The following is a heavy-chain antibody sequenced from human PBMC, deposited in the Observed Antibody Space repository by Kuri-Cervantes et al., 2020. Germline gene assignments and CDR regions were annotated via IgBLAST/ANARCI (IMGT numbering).Heavy chain of an antibody. CDR1: GFTFSSYD. J-gene: IGHJ4*02. D-gene: IGHD3-10*01. CDR2: IGTAGDT. Sequence: GGSLRLSCAASGFTFSSYDMHWVRQATGKGLEWVSAIGTAGDTYYPGSVKGRFTISRENAKNSLYLQMNSLRAEDTAVYYCAKDKDYYGSGAIDYWGQGTLVTVSS. V-gene: IGHV3-13*01. CDR3: AKDKDYYGSGAIDY.